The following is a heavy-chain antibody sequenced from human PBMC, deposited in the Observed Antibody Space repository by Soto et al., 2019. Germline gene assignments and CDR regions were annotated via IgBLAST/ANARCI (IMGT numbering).Heavy chain of an antibody. D-gene: IGHD3-22*01. CDR1: GFSFSNYA. J-gene: IGHJ4*02. CDR2: IWHVESIE. Sequence: GGSLRLSCAASGFSFSNYAMHRARQAPGKGLEWVAVIWHVESIEYYGDSVRGRFTISRDNSKDTLHLQMNSLTVQATPVYFCARAYRSLVVNPEFDYWGQGPQVAVCS. CDR3: ARAYRSLVVNPEFDY. V-gene: IGHV3-33*01.